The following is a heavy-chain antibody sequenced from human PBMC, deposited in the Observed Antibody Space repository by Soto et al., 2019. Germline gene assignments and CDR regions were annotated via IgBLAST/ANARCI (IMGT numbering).Heavy chain of an antibody. Sequence: PGGSLRLSCAASGFTFSNYEMNWVRQAPGKGLEWVSYISSSGTTIYYADSVRGRFTVSRDSAKNSLYLQMNSLRAEDTAVYYCAREYSSSSGRGADYWGQGTLVTVSS. CDR2: ISSSGTTI. CDR3: AREYSSSSGRGADY. CDR1: GFTFSNYE. D-gene: IGHD6-6*01. V-gene: IGHV3-48*03. J-gene: IGHJ4*02.